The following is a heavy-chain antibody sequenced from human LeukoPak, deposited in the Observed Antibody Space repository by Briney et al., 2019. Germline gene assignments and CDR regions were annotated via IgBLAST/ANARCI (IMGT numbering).Heavy chain of an antibody. CDR2: IHYSGST. V-gene: IGHV4-39*07. Sequence: SETLSLTCTVSGGSISSSSYYWVWIRQPPGKGLEWIGSIHYSGSTYYNPSLKSRVTISVDTSKNQFSLKLSSVTAADTAVYYCASPSGYYYDSSGYYRAFDYWGQGTLVTVSS. J-gene: IGHJ4*02. CDR1: GGSISSSSYY. CDR3: ASPSGYYYDSSGYYRAFDY. D-gene: IGHD3-22*01.